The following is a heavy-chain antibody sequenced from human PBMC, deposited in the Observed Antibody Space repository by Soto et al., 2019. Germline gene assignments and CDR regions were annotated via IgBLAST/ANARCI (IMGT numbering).Heavy chain of an antibody. V-gene: IGHV1-8*02. Sequence: QVHLVQSGAEVRKPGASVKVSCKAFGYTFTTNDINWVRQAPGQGLEWLGWMDPNRGVAGYAQKFQGRVIMTRDTSTTTAHMELSGLTSEDTAVYYCGRERQFDCWRKALDVWGQGTTVIVSS. CDR2: MDPNRGVA. CDR1: GYTFTTND. CDR3: GRERQFDCWRKALDV. D-gene: IGHD3-3*01. J-gene: IGHJ6*02.